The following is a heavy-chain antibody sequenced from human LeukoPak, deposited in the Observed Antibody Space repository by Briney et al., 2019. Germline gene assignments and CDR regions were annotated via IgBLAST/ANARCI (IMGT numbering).Heavy chain of an antibody. D-gene: IGHD3-22*01. CDR1: GGSISSSSYY. CDR2: IYYSGST. V-gene: IGHV4-39*01. Sequence: SETLSLTCTVSGGSISSSSYYWGSIRQPPGKWLEWIGSIYYSGSTYYNPSLESRVTISVDTSQNQFSLKLSSVTAADTAVYYCASTGARYYYDSSGPRPLGYWGQGTLVTVSS. J-gene: IGHJ4*02. CDR3: ASTGARYYYDSSGPRPLGY.